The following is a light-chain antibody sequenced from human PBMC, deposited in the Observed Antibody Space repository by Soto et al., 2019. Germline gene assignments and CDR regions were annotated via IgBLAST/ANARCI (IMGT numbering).Light chain of an antibody. CDR1: SSNIGAGYD. CDR2: GNN. CDR3: QSYATGLSVLYV. V-gene: IGLV1-40*01. J-gene: IGLJ1*01. Sequence: QSVLTQPPSVSGAPGQRVTISWTGSSSNIGAGYDVHWYQQLPGTAPKLLIYGNNNRPSGVPDRFSGSKSGTSASLAVTGLQAEDEADYYCQSYATGLSVLYVFGTGTKLTVL.